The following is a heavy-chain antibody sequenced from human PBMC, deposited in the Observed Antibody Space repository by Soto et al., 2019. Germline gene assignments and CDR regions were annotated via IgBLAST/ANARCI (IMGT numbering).Heavy chain of an antibody. V-gene: IGHV3-23*01. CDR3: AKGGDIVVVPAAWKTIFGVWGAPYFDY. D-gene: IGHD2-2*01. CDR2: ISGSGGST. Sequence: GGSLRLSCAASGFTFSSYAMSWVRQAPGKGLEWVSAISGSGGSTYYADSVKGRFTISRDNSKNTLYLQMNSLRAEDTAVYYCAKGGDIVVVPAAWKTIFGVWGAPYFDYWGQGTLVTVSS. J-gene: IGHJ4*02. CDR1: GFTFSSYA.